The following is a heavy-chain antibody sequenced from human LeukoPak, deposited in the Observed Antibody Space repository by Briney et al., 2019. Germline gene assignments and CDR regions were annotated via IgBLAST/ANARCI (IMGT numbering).Heavy chain of an antibody. J-gene: IGHJ4*02. CDR2: ISGSGGST. V-gene: IGHV3-23*01. Sequence: PGGSLRLSCAASGFTFSSYAMSLVRQAPGKGLEWVSAISGSGGSTYYADSVKGRFTISRDNSKNTLYLQMNSLRAEDTAVYYCAKDLHLIAAAAYFDYWGQGTLVTVSS. D-gene: IGHD6-13*01. CDR1: GFTFSSYA. CDR3: AKDLHLIAAAAYFDY.